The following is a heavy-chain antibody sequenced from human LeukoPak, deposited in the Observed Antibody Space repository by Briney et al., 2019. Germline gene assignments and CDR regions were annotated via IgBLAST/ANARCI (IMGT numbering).Heavy chain of an antibody. CDR1: GFTFSSYS. D-gene: IGHD5-18*01. CDR3: ARFRGYSYGYDY. CDR2: ISSSSSYI. V-gene: IGHV3-21*01. Sequence: PGGSLRLSCAASGFTFSSYSMNWVRQAPGKGLEWVSSISSSSSYIYYADSVKGRFTISRDNAKNSLYLQMNSLRAEDTAVFYCARFRGYSYGYDYWGQGALVTVSS. J-gene: IGHJ4*02.